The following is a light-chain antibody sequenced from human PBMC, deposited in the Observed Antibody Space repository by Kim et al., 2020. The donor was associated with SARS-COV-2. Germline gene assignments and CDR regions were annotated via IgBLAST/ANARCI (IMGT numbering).Light chain of an antibody. CDR2: GNS. J-gene: IGLJ3*02. V-gene: IGLV1-40*01. Sequence: QRVTSSCTGRSYNIGEVYDVHWYQQLPGTAPNLLIYGNSNRPSGVPDRFSGSKSGTSASLAITGLQAEDEADYYCQSYDSSLSGWVFGGGTQLTVL. CDR3: QSYDSSLSGWV. CDR1: SYNIGEVYD.